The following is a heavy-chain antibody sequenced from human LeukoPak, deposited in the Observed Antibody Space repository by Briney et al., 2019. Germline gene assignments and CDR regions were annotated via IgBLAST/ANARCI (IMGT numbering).Heavy chain of an antibody. CDR2: ISAYNGNT. D-gene: IGHD2-2*01. V-gene: IGHV1-18*01. Sequence: GASVKVSCKASGGTFSSYAISWVRQAPGQGLEWMGWISAYNGNTNYAQKLQGRVTMTTDTSTSTAYMELRSLRSDDTAVYYCARDGGCSSTSCYGVWFDPWGQGTLVTVSS. CDR3: ARDGGCSSTSCYGVWFDP. J-gene: IGHJ5*02. CDR1: GGTFSSYA.